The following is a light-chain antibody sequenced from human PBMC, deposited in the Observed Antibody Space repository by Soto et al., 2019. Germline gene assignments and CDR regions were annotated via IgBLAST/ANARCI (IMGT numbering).Light chain of an antibody. CDR3: QQYGSSPLT. J-gene: IGKJ4*01. CDR2: GAS. V-gene: IGKV3-20*01. Sequence: EIVLTQSPATLSLSPGERATLSCRASPSVTNYLAWYQQKPGQPPRLLIYGASIRATGIPDRFSGSGSGTDFTLTISRLEPEDFAVYYCQQYGSSPLTFGGGTKVDI. CDR1: PSVTNY.